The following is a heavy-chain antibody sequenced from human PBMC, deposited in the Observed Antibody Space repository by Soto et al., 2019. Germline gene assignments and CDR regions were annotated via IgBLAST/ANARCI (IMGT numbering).Heavy chain of an antibody. D-gene: IGHD3-3*01. CDR2: ISGSGADT. Sequence: EVQLLESGGSLVQPGGSLRLSCSASGFSFSSFGMSWVRQDPGKGLEWVSSISGSGADTFYGDSVRGRFTISRDNSKNTLFLEMNGLTAEDTAVYYCAKSPTFGVVTHYFVHWRQGTLVTVSS. V-gene: IGHV3-23*01. J-gene: IGHJ4*02. CDR1: GFSFSSFG. CDR3: AKSPTFGVVTHYFVH.